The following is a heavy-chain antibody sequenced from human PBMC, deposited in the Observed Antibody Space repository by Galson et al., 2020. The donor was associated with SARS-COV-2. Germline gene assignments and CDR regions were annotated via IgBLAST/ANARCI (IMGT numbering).Heavy chain of an antibody. J-gene: IGHJ4*02. D-gene: IGHD3-22*01. CDR1: GYSISSGSY. V-gene: IGHV4-38-2*02. Sequence: ASETLSLPCTVSGYSISSGSYWGCIRQPPGKGLEWIGNIYHSGSTYYNPSLKSRVTISVDTSKNQFSLKLSSVTAADTAVYYCARVAGSSVSKYYFEYWGQGTLVTVSS. CDR2: IYHSGST. CDR3: ARVAGSSVSKYYFEY.